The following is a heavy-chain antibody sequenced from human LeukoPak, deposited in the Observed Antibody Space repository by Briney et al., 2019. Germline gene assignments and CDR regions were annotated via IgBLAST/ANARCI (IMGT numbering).Heavy chain of an antibody. V-gene: IGHV3-21*01. D-gene: IGHD4-17*01. CDR3: ARVGVGATVIGAFDI. Sequence: PGGSLRLSCAASGFTFSGYTMHWVRQAPGKGLEWVSSISSSSSYIYYADSVKGRFTISRDNAKNSLYLQMNSLRAEDTAVYYCARVGVGATVIGAFDIWGQGTMVTVSS. CDR2: ISSSSSYI. CDR1: GFTFSGYT. J-gene: IGHJ3*02.